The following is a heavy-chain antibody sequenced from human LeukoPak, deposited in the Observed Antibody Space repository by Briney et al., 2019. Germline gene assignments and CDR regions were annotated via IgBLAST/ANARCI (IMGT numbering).Heavy chain of an antibody. CDR1: GGSIGSNSYY. V-gene: IGHV4-39*01. Sequence: PSETLSLTCTVSGGSIGSNSYYWGWIRQPPGKGLERIGSIYYSGSTYYNPSLKSRVTISVDTSKNQFSLKLSSVTAADTAVYYCARRGSSWEFTYYFDYWGQGTLVTVSS. J-gene: IGHJ4*02. CDR3: ARRGSSWEFTYYFDY. D-gene: IGHD6-13*01. CDR2: IYYSGST.